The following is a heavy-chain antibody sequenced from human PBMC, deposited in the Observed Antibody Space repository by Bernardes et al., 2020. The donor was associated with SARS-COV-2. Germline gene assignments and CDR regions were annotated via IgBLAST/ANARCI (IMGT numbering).Heavy chain of an antibody. CDR3: ARHALRGTEGIVMVQNWFDP. J-gene: IGHJ5*02. D-gene: IGHD2-21*01. CDR1: GSSIRSCS. Sequence: TLTFVGSSIRSCSVISMRRRTGLGLDWIGYDYDTGNTHCNPSLKSRVNMSVDTFKNHLSLRLTSVTAADTAVYFCARHALRGTEGIVMVQNWFDPWGQGTLVTVSS. CDR2: DYDTGNT. V-gene: IGHV4-59*08.